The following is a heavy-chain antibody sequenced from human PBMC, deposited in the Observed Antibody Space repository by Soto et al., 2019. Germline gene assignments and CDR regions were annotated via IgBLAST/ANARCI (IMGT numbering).Heavy chain of an antibody. D-gene: IGHD6-6*01. CDR1: GFSFDDYA. Sequence: GGSLRLSCAASGFSFDDYAMHWVRQAPGKGLEWVSGISWNSGSIGYADSVKGRFTISRDNAKNSLYLQMNSLRDEDAALYYCAKNGYSSSSFDYWGQGTLVTVSS. CDR3: AKNGYSSSSFDY. J-gene: IGHJ4*02. V-gene: IGHV3-9*01. CDR2: ISWNSGSI.